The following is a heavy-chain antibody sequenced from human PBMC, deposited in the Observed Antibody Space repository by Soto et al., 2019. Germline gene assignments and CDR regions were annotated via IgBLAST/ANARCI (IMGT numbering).Heavy chain of an antibody. CDR3: ARDSPSRGYYYYGMDV. Sequence: QVQLVQSGAEVKKPGASVKVSCKASGYTFTSYGISWVRQAPGQGLEWMGWISAYNGNTNYAQKLQGRVTMTTDTPTITAYMELRSLRTDDPAVYYCARDSPSRGYYYYGMDVWGQGTTVTVSS. J-gene: IGHJ6*02. CDR1: GYTFTSYG. V-gene: IGHV1-18*01. CDR2: ISAYNGNT.